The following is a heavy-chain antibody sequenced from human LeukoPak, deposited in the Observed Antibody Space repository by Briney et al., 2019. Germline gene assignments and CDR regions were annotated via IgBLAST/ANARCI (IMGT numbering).Heavy chain of an antibody. CDR2: IYYSGST. CDR1: GGSISSYY. J-gene: IGHJ5*02. V-gene: IGHV4-59*12. Sequence: TSETLSLTCTVSGGSISSYYWSWIRQPPGKGLEWIGYIYYSGSTNYNPSLKSRVTISVDTSKNQFSLKLSSVTAADTAVYYCARGRGVFRYNWFDPWGQGTLVTVSS. D-gene: IGHD2-8*01. CDR3: ARGRGVFRYNWFDP.